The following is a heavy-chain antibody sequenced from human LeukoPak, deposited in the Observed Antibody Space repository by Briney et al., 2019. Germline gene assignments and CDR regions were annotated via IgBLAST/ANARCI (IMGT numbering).Heavy chain of an antibody. Sequence: PGGSLRLSCAASGFTFDDYGMSWVRQAPGKGLAWVSGINWDGGSTGYADSVKGRFTISRDNAKSSLYLQMNSLRAEDTALYYCARAQYDGLLPDYWGQGTLVTVSS. J-gene: IGHJ4*02. CDR1: GFTFDDYG. CDR3: ARAQYDGLLPDY. V-gene: IGHV3-20*04. CDR2: INWDGGST. D-gene: IGHD1-26*01.